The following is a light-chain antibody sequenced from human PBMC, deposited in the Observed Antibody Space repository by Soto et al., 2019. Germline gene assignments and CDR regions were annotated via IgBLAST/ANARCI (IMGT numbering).Light chain of an antibody. CDR1: SSDVGGYHY. V-gene: IGLV2-11*01. CDR2: DVS. Sequence: QSALTQPRSVSGSPGQSVTISCTGTSSDVGGYHYVSWYQQHPGKAPKVMIYDVSKRPSGVPDRFSGSKSRNTASLTISGLQAEDEADYYCCSYAGSYTLYVFGTGTKVAV. CDR3: CSYAGSYTLYV. J-gene: IGLJ1*01.